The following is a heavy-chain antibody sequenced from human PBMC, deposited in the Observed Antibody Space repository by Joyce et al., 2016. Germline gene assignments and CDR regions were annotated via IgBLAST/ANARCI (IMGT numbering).Heavy chain of an antibody. CDR1: GFMFSHYW. V-gene: IGHV3-74*03. CDR3: TRSDWFDP. J-gene: IGHJ5*02. CDR2: INGDATSI. Sequence: EVQLVESGGDLVQPGGSLKLSCAASGFMFSHYWMHWVHQAPGKGLVWVSRINGDATSITYADSVKGRFTSSRDNAKNTLYLQLTSLRAEDTAVYYCTRSDWFDPWGQGTLVTVSS.